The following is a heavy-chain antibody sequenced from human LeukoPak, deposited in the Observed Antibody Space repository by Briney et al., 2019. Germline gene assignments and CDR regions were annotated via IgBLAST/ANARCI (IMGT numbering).Heavy chain of an antibody. D-gene: IGHD3-22*01. Sequence: PSETLSLTCTVFGGSISSYYWSWIRQPPGKGLEWIGYIYYSGSTNYNPSLKSRVTISVDTSKNQFSLKLSSVTAADTAVYYCARGDYYDSSGYGYWGQGTLVTVSS. CDR3: ARGDYYDSSGYGY. CDR2: IYYSGST. J-gene: IGHJ4*02. CDR1: GGSISSYY. V-gene: IGHV4-59*01.